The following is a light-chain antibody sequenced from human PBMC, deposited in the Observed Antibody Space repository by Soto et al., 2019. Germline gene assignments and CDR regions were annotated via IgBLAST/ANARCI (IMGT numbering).Light chain of an antibody. Sequence: DIQMTHSPSSLSASVLYIVTITFRSSQAISNYLAWYQQKPGKVPKLLIYAASTLQSGVPSRFSGSGSGTDITLTISSLQPEDVATYYCQKYKSAPIIFGQGTRLEIK. V-gene: IGKV1-27*01. CDR2: AAS. J-gene: IGKJ5*01. CDR1: QAISNY. CDR3: QKYKSAPII.